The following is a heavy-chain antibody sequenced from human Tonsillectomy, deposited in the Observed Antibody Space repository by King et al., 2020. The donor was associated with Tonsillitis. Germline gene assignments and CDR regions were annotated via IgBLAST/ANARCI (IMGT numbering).Heavy chain of an antibody. CDR2: IIHSGST. Sequence: VQLQQWGAGLLKPSETLSLTCAVYGGSFSDYYWSWIRQPPGKGLEWIGEIIHSGSTSYNPSLKSRVTISVDTSKNQFSLRLSSVTAADTAVYYCAGSSGDSEYWGQGTLVTVSS. D-gene: IGHD2-15*01. CDR1: GGSFSDYY. J-gene: IGHJ4*02. V-gene: IGHV4-34*12. CDR3: AGSSGDSEY.